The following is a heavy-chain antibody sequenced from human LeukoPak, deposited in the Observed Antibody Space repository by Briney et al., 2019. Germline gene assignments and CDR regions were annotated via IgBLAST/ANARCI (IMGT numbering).Heavy chain of an antibody. Sequence: ASVKVSCKVSGYTLTELSMHWVRQAPGKGLEWVGGFDPEDGETIYAQKFQGRVTMTEDTSTDTAYMELSSLRSEDTAVYYCATAPRGYYDFWSGIDYWGQGTLVTVSS. V-gene: IGHV1-24*01. CDR3: ATAPRGYYDFWSGIDY. J-gene: IGHJ4*02. CDR1: GYTLTELS. D-gene: IGHD3-3*01. CDR2: FDPEDGET.